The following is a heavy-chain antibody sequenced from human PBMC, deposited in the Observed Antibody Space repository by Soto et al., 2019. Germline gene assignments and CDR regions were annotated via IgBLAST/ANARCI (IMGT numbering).Heavy chain of an antibody. Sequence: SETLSLTCAVSGGSSSSGDYYWSWIRQPPGKGLEWIGYIYYSGSTYYNPSLKSRVTISVDTSKNQFSLKLSSVPAADTAVYYCAICLHGPGWFVPSGPARRVTVSS. J-gene: IGHJ5*02. V-gene: IGHV4-30-4*01. CDR2: IYYSGST. D-gene: IGHD2-2*01. CDR1: GGSSSSGDYY. CDR3: AICLHGPGWFVP.